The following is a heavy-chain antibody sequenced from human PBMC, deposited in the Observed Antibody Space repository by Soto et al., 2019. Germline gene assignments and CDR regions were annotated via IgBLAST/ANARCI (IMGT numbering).Heavy chain of an antibody. CDR3: ARRYSYGYYFDY. V-gene: IGHV4-31*03. J-gene: IGHJ4*02. D-gene: IGHD5-18*01. Sequence: TSETLSLTCTVSGDSISSGGYYWTWIRQHPGKGLEWIGYIYYSGSTYYNPSLKSRVIISVDTSKNQFSLKLSSVTAADTAVYYCARRYSYGYYFDYWGLGTLVTVSS. CDR2: IYYSGST. CDR1: GDSISSGGYY.